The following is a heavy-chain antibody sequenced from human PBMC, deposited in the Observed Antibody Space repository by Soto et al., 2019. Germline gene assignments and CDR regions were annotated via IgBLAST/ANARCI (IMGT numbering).Heavy chain of an antibody. V-gene: IGHV3-23*01. J-gene: IGHJ4*02. Sequence: PGGSLRLSCTASGITFSSYSMSWVRQAPGKGLEWVSAIVASGATTFYADSVKGRFTISRDNSKSTLYLQMNSLRAEDTAVYYCAKMNGYFDYWGQGTLVTVSS. CDR2: IVASGATT. D-gene: IGHD2-8*01. CDR1: GITFSSYS. CDR3: AKMNGYFDY.